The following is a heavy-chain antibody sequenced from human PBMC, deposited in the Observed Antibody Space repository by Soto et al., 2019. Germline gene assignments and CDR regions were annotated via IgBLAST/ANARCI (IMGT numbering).Heavy chain of an antibody. CDR3: ACWGHIVPVAPSDFDR. Sequence: QVVESGGGLVPPGGSLRLSCAASGFPFTNYWMNWVRQTPGKGLMLVSRISPDGSDVGYADSVEGRFTVSRDNAKNTLYLQMHSLRAEDTAMYYCACWGHIVPVAPSDFDRWGQGTLVTVSS. CDR2: ISPDGSDV. CDR1: GFPFTNYW. V-gene: IGHV3-74*01. D-gene: IGHD2-8*02. J-gene: IGHJ4*02.